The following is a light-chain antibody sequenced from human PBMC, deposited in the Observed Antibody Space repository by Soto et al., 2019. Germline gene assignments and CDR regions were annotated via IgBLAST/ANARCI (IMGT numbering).Light chain of an antibody. CDR3: QQYNNWPPYT. Sequence: EIVLTQSPGTLSLSPGERATLSCRASQSVSSSYLAWYQQKPGQAPRLLIYGASSRATGIPARFTGSGSGTEFTLTISRLQSEDFAVYYCQQYNNWPPYTFGQGTKLEIQ. J-gene: IGKJ2*01. CDR1: QSVSSSY. CDR2: GAS. V-gene: IGKV3D-15*01.